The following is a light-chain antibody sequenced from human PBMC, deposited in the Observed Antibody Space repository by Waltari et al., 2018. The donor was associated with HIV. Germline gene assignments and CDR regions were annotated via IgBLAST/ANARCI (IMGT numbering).Light chain of an antibody. CDR2: DVT. CDR1: SSDVGGYNY. J-gene: IGLJ1*01. Sequence: SALTPPRSVSGSPGQSVTISCTGTSSDVGGYNYVSWYQQNPGKAPKLMIYDVTKRPSGVPDRFSGSKSGNTASLTISGLQAEDEADYYCCSYAGSSYVFGIGTKVTVL. V-gene: IGLV2-11*01. CDR3: CSYAGSSYV.